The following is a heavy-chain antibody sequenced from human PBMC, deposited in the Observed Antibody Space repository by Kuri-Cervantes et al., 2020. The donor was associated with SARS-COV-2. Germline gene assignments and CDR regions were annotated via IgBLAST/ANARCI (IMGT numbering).Heavy chain of an antibody. CDR2: INHSGST. CDR3: ARPNIKQWLVLFGTGSAFDI. J-gene: IGHJ3*02. D-gene: IGHD6-19*01. CDR1: GGSFNGYY. Sequence: GSLRLSCAVYGGSFNGYYWSWIRQPPGKGLEWIGEINHSGSTNYNPSLKSRVTISVDTSKNQFSLKLSSVTAADTAVYYCARPNIKQWLVLFGTGSAFDIWGQGTMVTVSS. V-gene: IGHV4-34*01.